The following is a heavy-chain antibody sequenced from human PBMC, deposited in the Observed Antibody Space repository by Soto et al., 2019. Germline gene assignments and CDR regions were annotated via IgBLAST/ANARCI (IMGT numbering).Heavy chain of an antibody. CDR1: GGSFSGYY. V-gene: IGHV4-34*01. CDR3: ARGRITMVRGRHNWFDP. CDR2: INHSGST. J-gene: IGHJ5*02. D-gene: IGHD3-10*01. Sequence: PSETLSLTCAVYGGSFSGYYWSLIRQPPGKGLEWIGEINHSGSTNYNPSLKSRVTISVDTSKNQFSLKLSSVTAADTAVYYCARGRITMVRGRHNWFDPWGQGTLVTVSS.